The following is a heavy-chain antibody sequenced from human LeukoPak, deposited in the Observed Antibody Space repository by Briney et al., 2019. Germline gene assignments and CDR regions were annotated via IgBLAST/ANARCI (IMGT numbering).Heavy chain of an antibody. CDR2: ISSSSSTI. CDR1: GFTFSSYS. D-gene: IGHD1-26*01. V-gene: IGHV3-48*01. CDR3: ARGIVGAQGLSEYFQH. Sequence: EGSLSLSCAASGFTFSSYSMNWVRQAPGKGLEWVSYISSSSSTIYYADSVKGRFTISRDNAKNSLYLQMNSLRAEDTAVYYCARGIVGAQGLSEYFQHWGQGTLVTVSS. J-gene: IGHJ1*01.